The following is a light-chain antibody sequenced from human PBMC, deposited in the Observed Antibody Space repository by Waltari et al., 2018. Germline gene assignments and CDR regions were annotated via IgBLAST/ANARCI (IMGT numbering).Light chain of an antibody. Sequence: DIQMTQSPSSVSASVGDRVTIACRASQGISGWLAWYQQKPGKAPNLLIYATSILQTGVPSRFIGSGSGTDFTLTISSLQPEDFATYYCQQANSFPLSFGGGTKVEIK. CDR1: QGISGW. V-gene: IGKV1-12*01. CDR2: ATS. J-gene: IGKJ4*01. CDR3: QQANSFPLS.